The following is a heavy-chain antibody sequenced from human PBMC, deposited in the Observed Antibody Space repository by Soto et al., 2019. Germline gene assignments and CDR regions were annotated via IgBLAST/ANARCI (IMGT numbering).Heavy chain of an antibody. D-gene: IGHD2-8*01. J-gene: IGHJ3*02. CDR2: IYPGDSDT. Sequence: PVESLKISCKGSGYSFTSYWIGWVRQMPGKVLEWMGIIYPGDSDTIYSPSFQGQVTISADKSISTAYLQWSSLKASDTAMYYCARQRCVPDAFDIWGQGTMVTVSS. V-gene: IGHV5-51*01. CDR1: GYSFTSYW. CDR3: ARQRCVPDAFDI.